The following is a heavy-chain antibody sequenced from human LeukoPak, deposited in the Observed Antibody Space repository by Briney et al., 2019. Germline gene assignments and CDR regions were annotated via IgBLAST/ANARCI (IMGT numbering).Heavy chain of an antibody. CDR1: GYTFTAYY. CDR2: INPNSGGT. J-gene: IGHJ6*02. V-gene: IGHV1-2*02. Sequence: GASVRVSCKASGYTFTAYYIHWVRQAPGQGLEWMGWINPNSGGTNYAQKFQGRVTMTGDTAISTAYMELRSLRSDDTAVYYCARVNSDYVGPGYYYVMDVWGQGTTVSVSS. CDR3: ARVNSDYVGPGYYYVMDV. D-gene: IGHD5-12*01.